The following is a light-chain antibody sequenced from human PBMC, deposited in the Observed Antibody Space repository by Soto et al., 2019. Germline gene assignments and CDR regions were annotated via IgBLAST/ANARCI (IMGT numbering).Light chain of an antibody. CDR3: TSYTGSSTPWV. CDR1: RSDVGGYNY. J-gene: IGLJ3*02. Sequence: QSALTQPASVSGSPGQSITISCAGTRSDVGGYNYVSWYQQHPGKAPKLMIYEVSNRPSGVSNRFSGSKSGSTASLTISGLQAEDEADYYRTSYTGSSTPWVFGGGTKLTVL. V-gene: IGLV2-14*01. CDR2: EVS.